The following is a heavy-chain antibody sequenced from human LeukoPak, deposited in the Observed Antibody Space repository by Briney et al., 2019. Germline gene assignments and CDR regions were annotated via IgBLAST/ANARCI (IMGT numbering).Heavy chain of an antibody. V-gene: IGHV4-59*08. CDR2: VRDNGES. J-gene: IGHJ3*02. Sequence: SETLSLTCTVSGGSINPYYWSWIRQPPGKGPEWIAYVRDNGESNYNPSLKSGLTISVDTPNNQISLRLSFVTAADTAMYYCARQPANTAAFDIWGLGIMVTVSS. CDR1: GGSINPYY. CDR3: ARQPANTAAFDI. D-gene: IGHD5-18*01.